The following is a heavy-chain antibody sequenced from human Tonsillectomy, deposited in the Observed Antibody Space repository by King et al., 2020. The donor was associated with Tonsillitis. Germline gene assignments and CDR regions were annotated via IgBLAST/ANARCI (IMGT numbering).Heavy chain of an antibody. D-gene: IGHD5-18*01. Sequence: VQLQESGRGLVKPSETLSLTCTVSGGSITTSYWYWIRQPPGQGLEWIGYDYYNGITKYNPSLKSRVTISLDTSKNQFSLRLNFVTAADTAVYYCASHVERAIALDYWGQGALVTVSS. CDR3: ASHVERAIALDY. V-gene: IGHV4-59*01. CDR1: GGSITTSY. CDR2: DYYNGIT. J-gene: IGHJ4*02.